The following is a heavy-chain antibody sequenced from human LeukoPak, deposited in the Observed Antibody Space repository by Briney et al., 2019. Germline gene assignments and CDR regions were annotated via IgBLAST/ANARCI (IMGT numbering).Heavy chain of an antibody. CDR2: ISVYNGNT. CDR3: ARDYGHYDFWSGYGYFQH. D-gene: IGHD3-3*01. V-gene: IGHV1-18*01. J-gene: IGHJ1*01. Sequence: PKASVKVSCKASGYTFTNYGFNWVRQAPGQGLEWMGWISVYNGNTNYAQKLQGRVTMTTDTSTSTAYMELRSLRSDDTAVYYCARDYGHYDFWSGYGYFQHWGQGTLVTVSS. CDR1: GYTFTNYG.